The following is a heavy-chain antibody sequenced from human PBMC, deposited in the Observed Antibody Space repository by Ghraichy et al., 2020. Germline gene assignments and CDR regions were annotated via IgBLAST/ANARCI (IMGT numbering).Heavy chain of an antibody. CDR3: AKVNRYSSGWYAGPFDY. CDR1: GFTFSSYA. J-gene: IGHJ4*02. Sequence: GESLNISCAASGFTFSSYAMSWVRQAPGKGLEWVSAISGSGGSTYYADSVKGRFTISRDNSKNTLYLQMNSLRAEDTAVYYCAKVNRYSSGWYAGPFDYWGQGAMVTVCS. D-gene: IGHD6-19*01. CDR2: ISGSGGST. V-gene: IGHV3-23*01.